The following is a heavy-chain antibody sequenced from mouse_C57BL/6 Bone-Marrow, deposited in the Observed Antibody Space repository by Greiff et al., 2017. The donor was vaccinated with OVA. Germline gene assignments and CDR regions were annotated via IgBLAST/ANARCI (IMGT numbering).Heavy chain of an antibody. V-gene: IGHV14-4*01. CDR1: GFNFTDDY. J-gene: IGHJ1*03. CDR2: IDPANGDT. Sequence: EVQLQQSGAELVRPGASVKLSCTASGFNFTDDYMHWVKQRPEQGLEWIGWIDPANGDTEYASKFQGKATLTADTSSNTAYLQLSSLTSEDTAVYYCTTFSVYDGYYGWYLDDWGTGTTVTVSS. CDR3: TTFSVYDGYYGWYLDD. D-gene: IGHD2-3*01.